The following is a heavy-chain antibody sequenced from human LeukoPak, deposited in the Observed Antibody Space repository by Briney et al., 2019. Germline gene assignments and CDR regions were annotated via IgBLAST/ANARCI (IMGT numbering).Heavy chain of an antibody. CDR2: ISYDGSNK. V-gene: IGHV3-30-3*01. D-gene: IGHD2-2*01. CDR3: AKTSQWVVPAQLDY. J-gene: IGHJ4*02. Sequence: GGSLRLSCAASGFTFSSYAMHWVRQAPGKGLEWVAVISYDGSNKYYADSVKGRFTISRDNSKNTLYLQMNSLRAEDTAVYYCAKTSQWVVPAQLDYWGQGTLVTVSS. CDR1: GFTFSSYA.